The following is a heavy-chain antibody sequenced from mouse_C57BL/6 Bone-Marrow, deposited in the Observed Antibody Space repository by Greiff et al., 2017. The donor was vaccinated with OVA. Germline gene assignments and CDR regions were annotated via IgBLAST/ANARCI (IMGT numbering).Heavy chain of an antibody. Sequence: VQLQQPGTELVKPGASVKLSCKASGYTFTSYWMHWVKQRPGQGLEWIGNINPSNGGTNYNEKFKSKATLTVDKSSSTAYMQLSSLTSEDSAVYFCARGGLGYYGSTWYFDVWGTGTTVTVSS. CDR3: ARGGLGYYGSTWYFDV. J-gene: IGHJ1*03. D-gene: IGHD1-1*01. CDR2: INPSNGGT. V-gene: IGHV1-53*01. CDR1: GYTFTSYW.